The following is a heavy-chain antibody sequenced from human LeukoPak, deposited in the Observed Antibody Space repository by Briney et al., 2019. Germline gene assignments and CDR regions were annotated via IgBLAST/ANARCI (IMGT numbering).Heavy chain of an antibody. CDR3: ATGARSGGSWNYYYYNMDV. V-gene: IGHV1-69*05. J-gene: IGHJ6*03. CDR1: GGTFSSYA. Sequence: SVKVSCKASGGTFSSYAISSVRQAPGQGLEWIGGIILIVGTANYGQKFQDRLSITTDESKSTAYMELSSLRSENTAVYYCATGARSGGSWNYYYYNMDVWGKGTTVTVSS. CDR2: IILIVGTA. D-gene: IGHD2-15*01.